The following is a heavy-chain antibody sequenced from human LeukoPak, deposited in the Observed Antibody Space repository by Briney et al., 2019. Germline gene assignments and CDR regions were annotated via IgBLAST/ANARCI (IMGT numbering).Heavy chain of an antibody. V-gene: IGHV2-5*02. J-gene: IGHJ4*02. CDR1: GFSLSTSGVG. CDR3: GAHTAIVWGYYFDY. CDR2: IYWDDDK. Sequence: ESGPTLVNPTQTLTLTCTFSGFSLSTSGVGVGWIRQPPGKALEWLALIYWDDDKRYSPSLKSRLTITKDTSKNQVVLTLTNMDPVDTATYYCGAHTAIVWGYYFDYWGQGIVVTVSS. D-gene: IGHD5-18*01.